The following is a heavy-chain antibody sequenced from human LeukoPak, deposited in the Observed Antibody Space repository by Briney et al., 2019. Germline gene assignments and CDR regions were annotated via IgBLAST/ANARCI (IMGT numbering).Heavy chain of an antibody. V-gene: IGHV1-2*04. D-gene: IGHD6-13*01. J-gene: IGHJ5*02. CDR2: INPNSGGT. CDR3: AREAGYSSSWYRFDP. Sequence: ASVKVSCKASGYTFTGYYMHWVRQAPGQGLEWMGWINPNSGGTNYAQKFQGWVTMTRDTSISTAYMELSRLRSDDTAVYCCAREAGYSSSWYRFDPWGQGTLVTVSS. CDR1: GYTFTGYY.